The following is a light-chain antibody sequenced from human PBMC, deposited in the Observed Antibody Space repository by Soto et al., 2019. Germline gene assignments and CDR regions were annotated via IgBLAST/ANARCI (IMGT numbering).Light chain of an antibody. V-gene: IGKV4-1*01. CDR1: QSVLYSSNNKNY. J-gene: IGKJ3*01. CDR2: WAS. CDR3: QQYHTTPLT. Sequence: DIVMTQSPDSLAVSLGERATINCKSSQSVLYSSNNKNYLAWYQQKPGQPPKLLIYWASTRESGFPDRFSGSGSGTDFTLTISSIQAEDVAVYYCQQYHTTPLTFRPGTKVYI.